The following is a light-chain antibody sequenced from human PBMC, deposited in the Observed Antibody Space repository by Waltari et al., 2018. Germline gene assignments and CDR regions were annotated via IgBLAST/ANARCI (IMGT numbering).Light chain of an antibody. Sequence: EIVLKQSPATRSLSPGDRATLSCRASQSISSYLAWYQQKPGQAPRLLIYDASTRATGIPARFSGSGSATDFTLTISSLEPEDFAIYYCQQRSKSFTFGPGTKVDMK. CDR2: DAS. CDR1: QSISSY. J-gene: IGKJ3*01. V-gene: IGKV3-11*01. CDR3: QQRSKSFT.